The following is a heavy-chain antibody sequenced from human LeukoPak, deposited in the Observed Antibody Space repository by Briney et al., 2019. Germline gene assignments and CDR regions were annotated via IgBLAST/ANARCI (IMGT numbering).Heavy chain of an antibody. CDR3: ARDQEGFDY. Sequence: ASVKVSCKASGGTFSSYAISWVRQAPGQGLEWMGWINPNSGGTNYAQKFQGWVTMTRDTSISTAYMELSRLRSEDTAVYYCARDQEGFDYWGQGTLVTVSS. CDR2: INPNSGGT. J-gene: IGHJ4*02. CDR1: GGTFSSYA. V-gene: IGHV1-2*04.